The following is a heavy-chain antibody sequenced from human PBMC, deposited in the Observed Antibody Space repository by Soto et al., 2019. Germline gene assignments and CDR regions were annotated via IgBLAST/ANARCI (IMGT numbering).Heavy chain of an antibody. D-gene: IGHD1-26*01. CDR1: GYSFANYW. CDR2: IYPGDSDI. CDR3: ARDREYRGNSPYYFDY. V-gene: IGHV5-51*01. Sequence: ESLKISCQGSGYSFANYWIGWVRQMPGKGLEWMGIIYPGDSDIRYSPSLEGQVTISADKSISTAYLQWSSLRASDTAMYYCARDREYRGNSPYYFDYWGQGTQVTVSS. J-gene: IGHJ4*02.